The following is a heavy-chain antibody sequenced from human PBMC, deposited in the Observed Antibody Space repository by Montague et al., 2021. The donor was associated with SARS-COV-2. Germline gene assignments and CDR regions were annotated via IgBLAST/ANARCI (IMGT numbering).Heavy chain of an antibody. CDR1: GDSISSSSYY. CDR2: IYYSGST. J-gene: IGHJ4*02. CDR3: ARHGCWWLQLWPPFDS. D-gene: IGHD5-18*01. Sequence: SETLSLTCTVSGDSISSSSYYWGWIRQPPGKGLEWIGSIYYSGSTYYNPSLKSRVTISVDTSKNQFSLKLSSVTAADTAVYYCARHGCWWLQLWPPFDSWGQGTLVTVSS. V-gene: IGHV4-39*01.